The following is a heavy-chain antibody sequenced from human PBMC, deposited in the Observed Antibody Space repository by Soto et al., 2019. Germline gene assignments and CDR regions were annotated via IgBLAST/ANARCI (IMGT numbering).Heavy chain of an antibody. Sequence: PGGSLRLSCAASGFTFSSYGMHWVRQAPGKGLEWVAVIWYDGSNKYYADSVKGRFTISRDNSKNTLYLQMNSLRAEDTAVYYCARDRVRIAARLPDYWGQGTLVTVSS. J-gene: IGHJ4*02. D-gene: IGHD6-6*01. CDR1: GFTFSSYG. CDR2: IWYDGSNK. V-gene: IGHV3-33*01. CDR3: ARDRVRIAARLPDY.